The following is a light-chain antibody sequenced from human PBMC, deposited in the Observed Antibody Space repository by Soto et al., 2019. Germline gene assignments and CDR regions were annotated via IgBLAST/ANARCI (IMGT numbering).Light chain of an antibody. V-gene: IGKV1-8*01. CDR2: AAS. CDR3: QQYNDSPLT. Sequence: AIRMTQSPSSLSASTGDRVTITCRASQGISSYLAWYQQRPGQTPRLLIYAASTRDTDIPDRFNGSGSGTDFALTISRLEPEDFALYYCQQYNDSPLTFGPGTKVDVK. J-gene: IGKJ3*01. CDR1: QGISSY.